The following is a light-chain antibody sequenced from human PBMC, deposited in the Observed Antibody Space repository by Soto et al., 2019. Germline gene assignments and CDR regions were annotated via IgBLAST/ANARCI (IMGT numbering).Light chain of an antibody. CDR3: QQYGNSPWT. V-gene: IGKV3-20*01. Sequence: EIVLTQSPGTLSLSPGERATLSCRASQSVSGRFLAWYQQTPGQAPRLLIYGASSRATDIPDRFSGSGSGTDFTLTISRLEPEDFALYYCQQYGNSPWTFGQGTKVEIK. J-gene: IGKJ1*01. CDR2: GAS. CDR1: QSVSGRF.